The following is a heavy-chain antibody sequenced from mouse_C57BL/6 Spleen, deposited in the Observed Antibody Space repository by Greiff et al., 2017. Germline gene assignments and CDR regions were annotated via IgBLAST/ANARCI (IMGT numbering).Heavy chain of an antibody. CDR1: GFTFSDYG. Sequence: EVKLVESGGGLVKPGGSLKLSCAASGFTFSDYGMHWVRQAPEKGLEWVAYISSGSSTIYYADTVKGRFTISRDNAKNTLFLQMTSLMSEDTAMYYCARTTGTPLDYWGQGTTRTVSS. J-gene: IGHJ2*01. CDR2: ISSGSSTI. CDR3: ARTTGTPLDY. V-gene: IGHV5-17*01. D-gene: IGHD4-1*02.